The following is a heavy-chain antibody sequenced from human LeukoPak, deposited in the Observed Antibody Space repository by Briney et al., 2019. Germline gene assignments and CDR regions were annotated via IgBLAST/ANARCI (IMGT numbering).Heavy chain of an antibody. CDR1: GFTFSNYA. Sequence: GSVRLSCAASGFTFSNYAMSWVGQTPGKGLECVSVVTGSGGDTYYTGSVNGRFTISRDNSKNTLYLQMNSLRAEDTAVYYCARGTLEHCSGASCYPLDSGGRETVDTVSS. D-gene: IGHD2-15*01. CDR3: ARGTLEHCSGASCYPLDS. J-gene: IGHJ2*01. V-gene: IGHV3-23*01. CDR2: VTGSGGDT.